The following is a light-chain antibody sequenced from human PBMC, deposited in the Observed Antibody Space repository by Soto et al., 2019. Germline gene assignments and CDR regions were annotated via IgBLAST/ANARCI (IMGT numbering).Light chain of an antibody. CDR3: QQYGSSPRNT. V-gene: IGKV3-20*01. CDR1: QSVSSSY. CDR2: GAY. J-gene: IGKJ5*01. Sequence: EIVLTQSPGTLSLSPGERATLSCRASQSVSSSYLAWYQQKPGQAPRLLIYGAYSRATGIPDRFSGSGSGTDFNLTISRLEPEVFAVYYCQQYGSSPRNTFGQGTRLEIK.